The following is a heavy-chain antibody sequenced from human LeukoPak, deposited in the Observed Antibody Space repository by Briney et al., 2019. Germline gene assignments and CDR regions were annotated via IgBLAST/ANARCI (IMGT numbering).Heavy chain of an antibody. J-gene: IGHJ5*02. CDR2: ISDSGGYT. V-gene: IGHV3-23*01. CDR3: ARQAPYTSGWYP. Sequence: GGSLRLSCAASGFTFNNYAMIWVRQAPGKGREWVSAISDSGGYTYYADSVKGRFTISRDNSKNTLYLQMNSLRAEDTAVYYCARQAPYTSGWYPRGQGTLVTVSS. CDR1: GFTFNNYA. D-gene: IGHD6-19*01.